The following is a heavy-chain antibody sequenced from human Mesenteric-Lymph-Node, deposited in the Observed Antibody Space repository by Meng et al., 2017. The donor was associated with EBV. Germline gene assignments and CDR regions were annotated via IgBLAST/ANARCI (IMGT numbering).Heavy chain of an antibody. CDR2: INYRGST. J-gene: IGHJ4*02. V-gene: IGHV4-34*01. CDR1: GGSFSGYY. Sequence: QGQLQQWGAGLLKPSATLSRTCAVYGGSFSGYYWTWIRQPPGKGLEWVGEINYRGSTNYNPSLKRRVTISVDTSKSQLYLKLSSVTAADTAVYYCARGVNPAYWGQGTLVTVSS. D-gene: IGHD2-2*01. CDR3: ARGVNPAY.